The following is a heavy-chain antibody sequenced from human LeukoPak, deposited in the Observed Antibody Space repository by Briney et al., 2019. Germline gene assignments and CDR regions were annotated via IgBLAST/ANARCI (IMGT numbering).Heavy chain of an antibody. Sequence: SETLSLTCTVSGDSISSCYWSWIRQPPGKGLGWIGYIYYSRSTNYNPSLKSRVTISIDTSKNQFSLKLNSVTAADTAVYYCARHGANRQQLVMAFDIWGQGTMVTVSS. V-gene: IGHV4-59*08. CDR2: IYYSRST. CDR3: ARHGANRQQLVMAFDI. D-gene: IGHD6-13*01. J-gene: IGHJ3*02. CDR1: GDSISSCY.